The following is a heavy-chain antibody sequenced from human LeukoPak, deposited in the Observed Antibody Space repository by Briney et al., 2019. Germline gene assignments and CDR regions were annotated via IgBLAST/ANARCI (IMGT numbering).Heavy chain of an antibody. D-gene: IGHD3-10*01. V-gene: IGHV4-39*02. CDR2: IYHSGST. CDR1: GASISTGNYY. Sequence: SETLSLTCTVSGASISTGNYYWSWVRQPAGKGLECIGSIYHSGSTYYNPSLKSRVTISLDTSKNQFSLKLISVTAADTALYYCAREGPHGSGIYYNPLDYWGQGALVIVSS. J-gene: IGHJ4*02. CDR3: AREGPHGSGIYYNPLDY.